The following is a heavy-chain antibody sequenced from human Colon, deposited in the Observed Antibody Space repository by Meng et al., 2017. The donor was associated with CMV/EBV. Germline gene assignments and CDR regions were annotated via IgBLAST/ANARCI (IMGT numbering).Heavy chain of an antibody. D-gene: IGHD2-2*01. J-gene: IGHJ6*02. CDR3: GRHGPLVPAAMSYYYSIDV. V-gene: IGHV1-8*01. CDR1: GYTFTSYD. Sequence: ASVKVSCKASGYTFTSYDINWVRQATGQGLEWMGWMNPNSGNTGYAQKFQGRVTMTRNTSISTAYMELSSLRSEDTAVYYCGRHGPLVPAAMSYYYSIDVWGQGTAVTVSS. CDR2: MNPNSGNT.